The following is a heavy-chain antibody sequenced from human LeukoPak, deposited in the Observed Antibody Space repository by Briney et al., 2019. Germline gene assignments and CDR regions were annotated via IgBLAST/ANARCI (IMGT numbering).Heavy chain of an antibody. V-gene: IGHV4-34*01. Sequence: PSETLSLTCAVYGGSFSGYYWSWIRQPPGKGLEWIGEINHSGSTNYNPSLKSRVTISVDTSKNQFSLKLSSVTAADTAVYYCARGRMDVWGKGTTVTVSS. CDR2: INHSGST. CDR1: GGSFSGYY. J-gene: IGHJ6*04. CDR3: ARGRMDV.